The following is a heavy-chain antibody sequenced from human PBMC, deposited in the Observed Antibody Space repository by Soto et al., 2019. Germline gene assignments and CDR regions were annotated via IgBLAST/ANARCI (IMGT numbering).Heavy chain of an antibody. Sequence: QVQLVESGGGVVQPGRSLRLSCATSGFTFRFYDMHWVRQAPGKGLEWVAIISRDGNNKDYGDSVKGRFTISGDNSKNTLYLQMNSLRGEDTAVYYCAKDAYTPIRTTAHDSGGLDHWGRGTLVTVSS. CDR3: AKDAYTPIRTTAHDSGGLDH. CDR1: GFTFRFYD. V-gene: IGHV3-30*18. D-gene: IGHD4-4*01. J-gene: IGHJ4*02. CDR2: ISRDGNNK.